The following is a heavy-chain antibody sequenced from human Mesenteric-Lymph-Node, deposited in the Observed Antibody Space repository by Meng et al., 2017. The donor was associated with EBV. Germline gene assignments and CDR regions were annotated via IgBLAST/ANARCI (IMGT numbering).Heavy chain of an antibody. CDR2: IYHNGNT. CDR1: SGSISSSNW. V-gene: IGHV4-4*02. Sequence: QVQLPASGPGLVKPSGTLSLTCAVSSGSISSSNWWSWVRQPPGKGLEWIGEIYHNGNTNYNPSLKSRVTISVDKSKNQFSLKLNSVTAADTAVYYCARADSSGPWHFDYWGQGTLVTVSS. CDR3: ARADSSGPWHFDY. J-gene: IGHJ4*02. D-gene: IGHD3-22*01.